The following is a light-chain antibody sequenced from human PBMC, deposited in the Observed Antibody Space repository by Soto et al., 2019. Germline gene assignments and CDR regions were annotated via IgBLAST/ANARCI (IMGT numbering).Light chain of an antibody. Sequence: QSVLTQPPSASGTPGQSVTISCSGSTSNIGSNYVYWYQQLPGTAPKLLIYKNNQRPSGVPDRFSGSKSSTSASLAISGLRSEDEAAYYCAAWDDSLSGRVFGGGTKLTVL. V-gene: IGLV1-47*01. J-gene: IGLJ3*02. CDR1: TSNIGSNY. CDR3: AAWDDSLSGRV. CDR2: KNN.